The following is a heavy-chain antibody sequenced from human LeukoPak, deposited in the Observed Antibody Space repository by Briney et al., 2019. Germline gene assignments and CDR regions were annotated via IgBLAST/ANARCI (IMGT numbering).Heavy chain of an antibody. CDR1: GYTFTSYY. D-gene: IGHD4-17*01. Sequence: GASVKVSCKASGYTFTSYYMHWVRQAPGQGLEWMGIINPSGGSTGYAQKLQGRVTMTTDTSTSTAYMELRSLRSDDTAVYYCARDKTTDYGDEVGLDYWGQGTLVTVSS. CDR3: ARDKTTDYGDEVGLDY. J-gene: IGHJ4*02. V-gene: IGHV1-46*01. CDR2: INPSGGST.